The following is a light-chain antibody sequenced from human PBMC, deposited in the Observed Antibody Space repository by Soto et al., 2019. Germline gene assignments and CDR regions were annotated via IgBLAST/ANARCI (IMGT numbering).Light chain of an antibody. CDR3: HQYNHWLTWT. V-gene: IGKV3-15*01. CDR1: QSVSSD. Sequence: EIVMTQSPATLSVSPGERATLSCRASQSVSSDLVWYQQKPGQAPRLLIYGASTRATGIPARFSGSGSGTEFTLTISSLQSEDFAVYYCHQYNHWLTWTFGQGTKVDIK. J-gene: IGKJ1*01. CDR2: GAS.